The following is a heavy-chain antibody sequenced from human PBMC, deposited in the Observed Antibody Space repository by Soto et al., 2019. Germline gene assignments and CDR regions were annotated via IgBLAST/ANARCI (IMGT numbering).Heavy chain of an antibody. CDR3: ARYSSNSYCFDY. V-gene: IGHV3-33*01. D-gene: IGHD6-13*01. CDR2: IWFDSSHS. CDR1: GFPFSAYG. Sequence: QVQLVESGGGVVQPGGSLRLSCEASGFPFSAYGMHWIRQAPGKGLEWVAVIWFDSSHSFYADSVQGRFTVSRDNSKNTQYLQRSSLSAEDTAVYYCARYSSNSYCFDYWGQGALVTVSS. J-gene: IGHJ4*02.